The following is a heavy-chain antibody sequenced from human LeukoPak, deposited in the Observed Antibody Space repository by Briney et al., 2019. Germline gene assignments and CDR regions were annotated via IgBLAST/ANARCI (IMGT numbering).Heavy chain of an antibody. CDR2: INHSGST. CDR3: ARQYSSSWYSRWFDP. V-gene: IGHV4-34*01. Sequence: SETLSLTCAVYGGSFSSYYWSWIRQPPGKGLEWIGEINHSGSTNYNPSLKSRVTISVDTSKNQFSLKLSSVTAADTAVYYCARQYSSSWYSRWFDPWGQGTLVTVSS. J-gene: IGHJ5*02. D-gene: IGHD6-13*01. CDR1: GGSFSSYY.